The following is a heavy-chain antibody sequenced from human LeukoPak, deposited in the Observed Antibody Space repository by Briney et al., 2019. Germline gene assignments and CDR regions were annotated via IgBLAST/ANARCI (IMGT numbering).Heavy chain of an antibody. Sequence: PGGSLRLSCAASGFTFSSYGMHWVRQAPGKGLEWLAVIWYDGSNKYYADSVKGRFTISRDNSKNTLYLQMNSLRAEDTAVYYCARDDDYGDYGGMDVWGQGTTVTVSS. D-gene: IGHD4-17*01. CDR3: ARDDDYGDYGGMDV. V-gene: IGHV3-33*01. J-gene: IGHJ6*02. CDR2: IWYDGSNK. CDR1: GFTFSSYG.